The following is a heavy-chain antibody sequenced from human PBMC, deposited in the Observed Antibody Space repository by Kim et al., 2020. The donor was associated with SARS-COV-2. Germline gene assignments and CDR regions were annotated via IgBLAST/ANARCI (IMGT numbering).Heavy chain of an antibody. V-gene: IGHV4-4*02. CDR2: IFHSGAD. J-gene: IGHJ3*02. CDR1: GGSINTANW. Sequence: SETLSLTCTVSGGSINTANWWTWVRQPPGKGLEWLWIIFHSGADNYNPSLQSRVTLSLDKSKNPVSLEMTSVTAADTAVFFCTRERVPALDIWGRGTTLTVSS. D-gene: IGHD3-10*01. CDR3: TRERVPALDI.